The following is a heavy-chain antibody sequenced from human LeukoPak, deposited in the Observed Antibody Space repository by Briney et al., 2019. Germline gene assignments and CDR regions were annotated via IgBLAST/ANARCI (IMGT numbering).Heavy chain of an antibody. Sequence: GGSLRLSCAVSGFTVRSNYMSWVRQAPGKGLEWVSVMYSGGSAYYADSLKGRFTISRDNSKNTMYLQMNSLAAEDTAVYFCARAIQSQLLKGYFDYWGQGTLVTVSS. CDR2: MYSGGSA. CDR1: GFTVRSNY. J-gene: IGHJ4*02. D-gene: IGHD2-2*01. CDR3: ARAIQSQLLKGYFDY. V-gene: IGHV3-53*01.